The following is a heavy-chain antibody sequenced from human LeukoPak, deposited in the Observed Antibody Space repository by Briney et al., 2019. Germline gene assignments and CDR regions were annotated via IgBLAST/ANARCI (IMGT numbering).Heavy chain of an antibody. CDR2: IYYIGST. D-gene: IGHD6-13*01. CDR3: ARGRGRQQLVPFDY. V-gene: IGHV4-61*01. CDR1: GDSVSRSSYY. J-gene: IGHJ4*02. Sequence: SETLSLTCTVSGDSVSRSSYYWTWIRQPPGKGLEWIGYIYYIGSTNYNPSLKGRLTMSVDTSKNQFSLKLSSVTAADTAVYYCARGRGRQQLVPFDYWGQGTLVTVSS.